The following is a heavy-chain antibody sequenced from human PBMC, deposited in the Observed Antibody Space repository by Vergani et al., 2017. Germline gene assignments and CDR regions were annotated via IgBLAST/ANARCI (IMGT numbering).Heavy chain of an antibody. D-gene: IGHD2-8*02. V-gene: IGHV3-74*03. CDR2: IDEYGNRA. CDR3: VRTEYCTGIACNTRFDS. J-gene: IGHJ5*01. Sequence: EVQLVESGGGSVQSGGFLRLSCVASGFIFNTYWMHWVRQVPGKGLMWVARIDEYGNRATYGDFETGRFTISRDNAKNTVFLQMNNLSADDAGVYYCVRTEYCTGIACNTRFDSWGQGALVTVSS. CDR1: GFIFNTYW.